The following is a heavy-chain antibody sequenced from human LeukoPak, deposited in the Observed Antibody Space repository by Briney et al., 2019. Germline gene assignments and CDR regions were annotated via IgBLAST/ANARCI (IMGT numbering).Heavy chain of an antibody. D-gene: IGHD6-13*01. V-gene: IGHV3-23*01. J-gene: IGHJ4*02. CDR1: GVTFSSYA. CDR3: ARVGSIAAAGTPDY. CDR2: ISGSGDNT. Sequence: GGSLRLSCAASGVTFSSYAMNWVRQAPGKGLEWVSGISGSGDNTHYADSVKGRFTISRDNSKNTLYLQMNSLRAEDTAVYYCARVGSIAAAGTPDYWGQGTLVTVSS.